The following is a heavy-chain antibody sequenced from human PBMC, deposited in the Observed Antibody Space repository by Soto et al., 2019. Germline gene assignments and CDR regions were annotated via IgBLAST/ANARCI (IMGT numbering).Heavy chain of an antibody. J-gene: IGHJ5*01. CDR2: ISGGGGST. Sequence: PGGSLRLSCAASGFTFGNYGMNWVRQAPGKGLEWVSGISGGGGSTYYADSVKGRFTTSRDPSKNTIFLEMNSLRAEDTAVYYCAKGFIVVVTVIRPDDAFDAWGQGTLVTVSS. CDR1: GFTFGNYG. CDR3: AKGFIVVVTVIRPDDAFDA. V-gene: IGHV3-23*01. D-gene: IGHD2-21*02.